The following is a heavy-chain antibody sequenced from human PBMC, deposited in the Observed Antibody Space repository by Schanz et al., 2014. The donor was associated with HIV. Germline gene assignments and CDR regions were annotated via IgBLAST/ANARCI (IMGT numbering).Heavy chain of an antibody. CDR1: GFTFNDYY. D-gene: IGHD3-10*01. CDR2: IGSGGRTI. CDR3: ARKTDGSYDDRPFDI. J-gene: IGHJ3*02. V-gene: IGHV3-11*04. Sequence: QVQLVESGGGLVKPGGSLRLSCAASGFTFNDYYMTWIRQAPGKGLEWVSSIGSGGRTIFYADSVRGRFTISRDNAENSLYLQLSGLRGDDTAVYYCARKTDGSYDDRPFDIWGQGTVVTVSS.